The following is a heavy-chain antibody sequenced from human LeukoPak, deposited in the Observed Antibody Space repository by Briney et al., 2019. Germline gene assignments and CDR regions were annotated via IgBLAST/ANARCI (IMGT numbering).Heavy chain of an antibody. CDR3: ARSYYDFWSGYLSWFDY. V-gene: IGHV3-30-3*01. CDR1: GFTFSSYA. CDR2: ISYDGSNK. D-gene: IGHD3-3*01. J-gene: IGHJ4*02. Sequence: PGGSLRLSCAASGFTFSSYAMHWVRQAPGKGLEWVAVISYDGSNKYYADSVKGRFTISRDNSKNTLYLQMNSLRAEDTAVYYCARSYYDFWSGYLSWFDYWGQGTLVTVSS.